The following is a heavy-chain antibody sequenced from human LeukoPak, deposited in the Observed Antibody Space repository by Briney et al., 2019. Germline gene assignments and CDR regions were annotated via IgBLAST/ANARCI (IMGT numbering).Heavy chain of an antibody. D-gene: IGHD6-13*01. CDR1: GGSISSGSYY. CDR2: IYYSGST. V-gene: IGHV4-61*01. Sequence: SQTLSLTCTVSGGSISSGSYYWSWIRQPPGKGLEWIGYIYYSGSTNYNPSLKSRVTISVDTSKNQFSLKLSSVTAADTAVYYCARAIAAAGTENWFDPWGQGTLVTVSS. J-gene: IGHJ5*02. CDR3: ARAIAAAGTENWFDP.